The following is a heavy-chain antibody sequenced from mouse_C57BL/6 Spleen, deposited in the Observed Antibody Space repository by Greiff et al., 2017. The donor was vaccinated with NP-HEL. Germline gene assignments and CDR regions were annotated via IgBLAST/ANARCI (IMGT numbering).Heavy chain of an antibody. CDR1: GYSITSGYY. Sequence: EVHLVESGPGLVKPSQSLSLTCSVTGYSITSGYYWNWIRQFPGNKLEWMGYISYDGSNNYNPSLKNRISITRDTSKNQFFLKLNSVTTEDTATYYCARDGSSPRYFDVWGTGTTVTVSS. J-gene: IGHJ1*03. CDR3: ARDGSSPRYFDV. D-gene: IGHD1-1*01. V-gene: IGHV3-6*01. CDR2: ISYDGSN.